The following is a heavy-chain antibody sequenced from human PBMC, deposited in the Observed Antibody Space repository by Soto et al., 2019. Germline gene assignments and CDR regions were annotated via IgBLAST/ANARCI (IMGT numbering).Heavy chain of an antibody. D-gene: IGHD5-12*01. CDR3: TLSAGDGYNYGY. CDR1: GFTFSSYA. CDR2: ISGSGGST. J-gene: IGHJ4*02. V-gene: IGHV3-23*01. Sequence: GGSLRLSCAASGFTFSSYAMSWVRQAPGKGLEWVSAISGSGGSTYYADSVKGRFTISRDNSKNTLYLQMNSLRAEDTAVYYCTLSAGDGYNYGYWGQGTLVTVSS.